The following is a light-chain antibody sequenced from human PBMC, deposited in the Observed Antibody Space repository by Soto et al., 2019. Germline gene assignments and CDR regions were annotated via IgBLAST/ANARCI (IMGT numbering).Light chain of an antibody. CDR3: SSYAGSNNYV. J-gene: IGLJ1*01. V-gene: IGLV2-8*01. CDR1: SSDVGNYDS. Sequence: QSFLTQPPSASGSPGQSVTIXCTGTSSDVGNYDSVPWYQHHPGKAPQAVIYEVNKRPSGVPDRFSGSKSGNTASLTVSGLQAEDEGDYYCSSYAGSNNYVFGTGTKVTVL. CDR2: EVN.